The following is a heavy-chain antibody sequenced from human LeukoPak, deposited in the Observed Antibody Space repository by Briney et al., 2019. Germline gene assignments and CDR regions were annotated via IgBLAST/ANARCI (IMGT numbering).Heavy chain of an antibody. CDR1: DFTVSRNY. CDR2: IYSGGST. V-gene: IGHV3-53*01. CDR3: AKDRPPGGGIVVVPAAEPFDY. Sequence: PGGSLRLSCAASDFTVSRNYMSWVRQAPGKGLEWVSVIYSGGSTKYADSVKGRFTISRDNSKNTLYLQMNSLRAEDTAVYYCAKDRPPGGGIVVVPAAEPFDYWGQGTLVTVSS. J-gene: IGHJ4*02. D-gene: IGHD2-2*01.